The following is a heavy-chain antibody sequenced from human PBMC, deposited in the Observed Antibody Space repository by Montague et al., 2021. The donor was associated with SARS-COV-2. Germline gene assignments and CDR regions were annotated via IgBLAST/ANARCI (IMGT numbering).Heavy chain of an antibody. J-gene: IGHJ4*02. Sequence: SETLSLTCTVSGFSISSGHYWCCFLHPPPKRLVWLSSRYHNGGTSXSPPSLRPAAILPVTSKNQHSLILISVIAAATAAYYCSRSGVGIFDFSYFDSWGQGSLVIVSS. CDR2: RYHNGGT. D-gene: IGHD3-3*01. CDR3: SRSGVGIFDFSYFDS. V-gene: IGHV4-38-2*02. CDR1: GFSISSGHY.